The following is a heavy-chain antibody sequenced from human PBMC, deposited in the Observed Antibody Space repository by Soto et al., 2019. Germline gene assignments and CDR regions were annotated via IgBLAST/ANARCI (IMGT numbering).Heavy chain of an antibody. Sequence: ALVKGAFKGAGYTLSVLSMHWGRQNPGKGLEWMGGFDPEDGETIYAQKFQGRVTMTEDTSTDTAYMELSSLRSEDTAVYYCATVTSQILYDDAFDIWGQGTMVTVSS. J-gene: IGHJ3*02. V-gene: IGHV1-24*01. CDR3: ATVTSQILYDDAFDI. D-gene: IGHD2-15*01. CDR2: FDPEDGET. CDR1: GYTLSVLS.